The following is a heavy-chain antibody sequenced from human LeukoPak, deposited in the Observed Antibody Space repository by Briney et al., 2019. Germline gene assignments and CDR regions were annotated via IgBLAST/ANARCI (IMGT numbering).Heavy chain of an antibody. V-gene: IGHV3-23*01. J-gene: IGHJ6*03. CDR3: AKFIGVVPAAIYYMDV. D-gene: IGHD2-2*01. CDR2: ISDSGGSR. CDR1: GLTFSSYG. Sequence: GGSLRLSCTASGLTFSSYGFTWVRQPPGKGLEWVSAISDSGGSRYQADSVKGRFTISRDNSKNTVYLQMDSLRAEDTAVYYCAKFIGVVPAAIYYMDVWGKGTTVTVSS.